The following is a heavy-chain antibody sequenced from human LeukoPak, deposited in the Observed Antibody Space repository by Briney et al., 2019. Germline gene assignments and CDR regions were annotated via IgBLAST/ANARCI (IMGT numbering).Heavy chain of an antibody. J-gene: IGHJ5*02. Sequence: GASVTVSCKASVYTFTSYYMHWVRQAPGQGLEWMGVINPSGGSTSYAQNFQGRVTMTRDMSTSTVYMELSSLRSEDTAVYYCAREVGATMMDWFDPWGQGNLVTVSS. CDR3: AREVGATMMDWFDP. V-gene: IGHV1-46*01. D-gene: IGHD1-26*01. CDR1: VYTFTSYY. CDR2: INPSGGST.